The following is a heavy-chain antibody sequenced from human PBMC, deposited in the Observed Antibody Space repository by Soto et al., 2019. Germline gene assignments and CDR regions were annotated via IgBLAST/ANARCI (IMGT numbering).Heavy chain of an antibody. CDR1: GFTFSSYA. D-gene: IGHD3-22*01. CDR3: AKPTAYYYDSSGYPPFDP. J-gene: IGHJ5*02. CDR2: ISGSGGST. Sequence: EVQLLESGGGLVQPGGSLRLSCAASGFTFSSYAMSWVRQAPGKGLEWVSAISGSGGSTYYADSVKGRFTISRDNSKNTLYLQMNSLRAEDTAVYYCAKPTAYYYDSSGYPPFDPWGQGTLVTVSS. V-gene: IGHV3-23*01.